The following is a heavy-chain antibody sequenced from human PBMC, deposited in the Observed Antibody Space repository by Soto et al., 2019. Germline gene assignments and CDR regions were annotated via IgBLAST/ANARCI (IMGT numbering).Heavy chain of an antibody. V-gene: IGHV3-21*01. CDR3: ARGVYYFDY. CDR2: ISSGSSYI. J-gene: IGHJ4*02. CDR1: GFTFSTYT. Sequence: PGGSLRLSCAASGFTFSTYTLNWVRQAPGKGLEWVSSISSGSSYIYYAGSVKGRFTISRDNAKNSLCLQMNSLRAEDTAVYYCARGVYYFDYWGQGTLVTVSS.